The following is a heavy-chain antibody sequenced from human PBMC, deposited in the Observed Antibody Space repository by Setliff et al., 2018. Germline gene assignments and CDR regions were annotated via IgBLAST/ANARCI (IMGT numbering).Heavy chain of an antibody. Sequence: ASVKVSCKASGYTFTSYGISWVRQAPGQGLERMGWISAYNGNTNYAQKLQGRVTMTTDTSTSTAYMELRSLRSDDTAVYYCARYITGTTPADYWGQGTLVTVSS. D-gene: IGHD1-7*01. J-gene: IGHJ4*02. CDR3: ARYITGTTPADY. V-gene: IGHV1-18*01. CDR1: GYTFTSYG. CDR2: ISAYNGNT.